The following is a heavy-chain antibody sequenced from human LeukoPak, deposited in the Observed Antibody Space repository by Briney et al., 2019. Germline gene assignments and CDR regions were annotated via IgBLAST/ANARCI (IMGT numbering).Heavy chain of an antibody. J-gene: IGHJ4*02. CDR2: INSDGSST. CDR1: GFTFSSYW. Sequence: GGSLRLSCAASGFTFSSYWMHWVRQAPGKGLVWVSRINSDGSSTSYADSVKGRLTISRDDAKNTLYLQMNSLRDEDTAVYYCAKGGRNVIDYWGQGTLVTVSS. V-gene: IGHV3-74*01. D-gene: IGHD1-26*01. CDR3: AKGGRNVIDY.